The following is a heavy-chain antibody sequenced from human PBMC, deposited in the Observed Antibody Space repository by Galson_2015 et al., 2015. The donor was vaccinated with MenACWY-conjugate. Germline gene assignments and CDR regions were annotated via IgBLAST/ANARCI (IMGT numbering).Heavy chain of an antibody. J-gene: IGHJ4*02. V-gene: IGHV2-5*05. CDR1: GFSLRTSGVG. CDR3: AHREVGYGSGWDQGYFDY. CDR2: IYWGNDK. Sequence: PALVKPPQTLTLTCTFSGFSLRTSGVGVGWVRQPPGRALEWLAFIYWGNDKRYDPYLRTRLTITKDTSKNEVVLTMTNMDPVDTATYYCAHREVGYGSGWDQGYFDYWGQGTLVTVSS. D-gene: IGHD6-19*01.